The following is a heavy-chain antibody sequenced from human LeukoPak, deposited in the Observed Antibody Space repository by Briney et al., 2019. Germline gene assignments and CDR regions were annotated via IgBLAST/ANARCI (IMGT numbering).Heavy chain of an antibody. Sequence: ASVNVSCTASGGTFSSYAISWVRQAPGQGLEWMGGIIPIFGTANYAQKFQGRVTITADESTSTAYMELSSLRSEDTAVYYCAREGGAAAGTGYFDYWGQGTLVTVSS. CDR2: IIPIFGTA. D-gene: IGHD6-13*01. CDR1: GGTFSSYA. V-gene: IGHV1-69*13. J-gene: IGHJ4*02. CDR3: AREGGAAAGTGYFDY.